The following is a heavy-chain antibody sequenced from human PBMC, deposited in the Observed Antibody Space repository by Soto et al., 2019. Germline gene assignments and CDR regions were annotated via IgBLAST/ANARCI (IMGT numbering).Heavy chain of an antibody. D-gene: IGHD5-12*01. V-gene: IGHV4-30-2*06. CDR3: ARCGGYDSFDY. CDR1: GASISYGGFS. Sequence: QLQLQESGSGLVKTSETLSLTCTVSGASISYGGFSWSWIRQSPGKGLEWIGYISHLESTYFHPSFKSRLTTSIDRTRNQFSLTLSSVTAADMAVYYCARCGGYDSFDYWGQGVLVTVSS. CDR2: ISHLEST. J-gene: IGHJ4*02.